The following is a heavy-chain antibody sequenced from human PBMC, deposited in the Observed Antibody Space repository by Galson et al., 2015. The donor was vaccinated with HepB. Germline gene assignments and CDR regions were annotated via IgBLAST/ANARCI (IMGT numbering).Heavy chain of an antibody. D-gene: IGHD5-12*01. CDR3: AREGLRNIVATITPLGY. CDR1: GFTFSSYA. V-gene: IGHV3-30-3*01. Sequence: SLRLSCAASGFTFSSYAMHWVRQAPGKGLEWVAVISYDGSNKYYADSVKGRFTISRDNSKNTLYLQMNSLRAEDTAVYYCAREGLRNIVATITPLGYWGQGTLVTVSS. CDR2: ISYDGSNK. J-gene: IGHJ4*02.